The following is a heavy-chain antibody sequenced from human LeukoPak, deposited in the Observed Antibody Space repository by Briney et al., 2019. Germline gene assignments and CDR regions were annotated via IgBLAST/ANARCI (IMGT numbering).Heavy chain of an antibody. V-gene: IGHV3-64*01. CDR2: ISSNGGST. D-gene: IGHD3-10*01. CDR1: GFTFSSYA. Sequence: PGGSLRLSCAASGFTFSSYAMHWVRQAPGKGLEYVSAISSNGGSTYYANSVKGRFTISRDNSKNTLYLQMGSLRAEDMAVYYCARSYGSGSYYIPYYFDYWGQGTLVTVSS. CDR3: ARSYGSGSYYIPYYFDY. J-gene: IGHJ4*02.